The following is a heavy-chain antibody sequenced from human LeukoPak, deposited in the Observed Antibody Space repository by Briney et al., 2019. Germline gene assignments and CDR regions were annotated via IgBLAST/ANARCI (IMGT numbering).Heavy chain of an antibody. Sequence: PSETLSLTCTVSGYSISSGYYWGWIRQPPGKGLEWIGSIYHSGSTYCNPSLKSRVTISVDTSKNQFSLKLSSVTAADTAVYYCARGTGSGSYYNAPIDYWGQGTLVTVSS. D-gene: IGHD3-10*01. CDR3: ARGTGSGSYYNAPIDY. CDR2: IYHSGST. V-gene: IGHV4-38-2*02. CDR1: GYSISSGYY. J-gene: IGHJ4*02.